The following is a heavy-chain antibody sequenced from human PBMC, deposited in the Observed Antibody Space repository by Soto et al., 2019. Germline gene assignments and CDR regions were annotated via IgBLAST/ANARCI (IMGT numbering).Heavy chain of an antibody. J-gene: IGHJ4*02. CDR1: GGSMSSHY. CDR2: ISYSGST. V-gene: IGHV4-59*11. CDR3: ARADPDASVGY. Sequence: QVQLQESGPGLVKPSETLSLTCTVSGGSMSSHYRTWLRQPPGKGLEWIGYISYSGSTYYNPSLKSRVTISADTSRNQFSLKLSSVIAADTAVYYCARADPDASVGYWGQGTLVTVSS. D-gene: IGHD3-16*01.